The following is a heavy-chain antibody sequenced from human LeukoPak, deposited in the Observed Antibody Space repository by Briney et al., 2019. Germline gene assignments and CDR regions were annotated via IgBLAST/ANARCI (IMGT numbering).Heavy chain of an antibody. J-gene: IGHJ4*02. V-gene: IGHV3-66*01. CDR3: ARVPGFI. CDR1: EFTFNYYW. D-gene: IGHD3-10*01. Sequence: GGSLRLSCAASEFTFNYYWMSWVRQAPGKGLEWVSVIYSGGSTYYADSVKGRFTISRDNSKNTLYLQMNSLRAEDTAVYYCARVPGFIWGQGTLVTVSS. CDR2: IYSGGST.